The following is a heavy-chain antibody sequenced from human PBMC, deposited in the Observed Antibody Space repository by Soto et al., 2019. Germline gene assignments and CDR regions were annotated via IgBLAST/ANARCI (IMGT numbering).Heavy chain of an antibody. J-gene: IGHJ4*02. CDR2: IYYSGNT. CDR3: VRYCSTTKCPFDY. Sequence: TLSLTCTVSCGCISSGGSYWGGIRQPPGKGLEWIGYIYYSGNTILNASLRSRVTLSVDTSKNQFSLNLSSVTAADTAVYYCVRYCSTTKCPFDYCGQRTLVTVSS. CDR1: CGCISSGGSY. V-gene: IGHV4-30-4*01. D-gene: IGHD2-2*01.